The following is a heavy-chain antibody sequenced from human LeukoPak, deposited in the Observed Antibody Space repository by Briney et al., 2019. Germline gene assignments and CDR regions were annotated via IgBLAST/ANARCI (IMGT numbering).Heavy chain of an antibody. V-gene: IGHV1-69*05. Sequence: ASVKVSCKAFGGTFRHHAVSWVRQAPGQGLEWMGGTIPFLDTPQYAQRFQGRLTITTDESTITAYMELNSLESDDTAVYYCAREKTGDGHNFNWFDPWGQGTLVTVSS. J-gene: IGHJ5*02. CDR1: GGTFRHHA. D-gene: IGHD5-24*01. CDR3: AREKTGDGHNFNWFDP. CDR2: TIPFLDTP.